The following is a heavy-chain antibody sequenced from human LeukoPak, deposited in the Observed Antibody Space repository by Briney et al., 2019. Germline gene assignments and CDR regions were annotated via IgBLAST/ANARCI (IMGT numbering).Heavy chain of an antibody. Sequence: GGSLRLSCAASGFTFSSYAMSWVRQAPGKGPEWVSAISGSGGSTYYADSVKGRFTISRDNSKNTLYLQMNSLRAEDTAVYYCAKDIEYSYGPPDYWGQGTLVTVSS. J-gene: IGHJ4*02. V-gene: IGHV3-23*01. CDR2: ISGSGGST. CDR3: AKDIEYSYGPPDY. D-gene: IGHD5-18*01. CDR1: GFTFSSYA.